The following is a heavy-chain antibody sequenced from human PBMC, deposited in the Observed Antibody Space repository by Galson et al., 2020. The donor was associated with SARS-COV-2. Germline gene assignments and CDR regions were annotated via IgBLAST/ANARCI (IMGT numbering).Heavy chain of an antibody. CDR2: ISYDGSNK. CDR1: GFTFSSYG. V-gene: IGHV3-30*03. D-gene: IGHD1-26*01. J-gene: IGHJ6*02. Sequence: TGGSLRLSYAASGFTFSSYGMHWVRQAPGKGLEWVAVISYDGSNKYYADSVKGRFTISRDNSKNTLYLQMNSLRAEDTAVYYCAACIVGATKREYCCYYGMDVWGQGTTVTVSS. CDR3: AACIVGATKREYCCYYGMDV.